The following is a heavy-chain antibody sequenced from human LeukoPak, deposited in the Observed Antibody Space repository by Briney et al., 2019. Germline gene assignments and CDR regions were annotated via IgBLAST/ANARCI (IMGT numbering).Heavy chain of an antibody. V-gene: IGHV4-4*07. CDR3: AREGEDLRFLEWLPRDGMDV. Sequence: PSETLSLTCTVSGGSISSYYWSWIRQPAGEGLEWIGRIYTSGSTNYNPSLKSRVTMSVDTSKNQFSLKLSSVTAADTAVYYCAREGEDLRFLEWLPRDGMDVWGQGTTVTVSS. D-gene: IGHD3-3*01. J-gene: IGHJ6*02. CDR2: IYTSGST. CDR1: GGSISSYY.